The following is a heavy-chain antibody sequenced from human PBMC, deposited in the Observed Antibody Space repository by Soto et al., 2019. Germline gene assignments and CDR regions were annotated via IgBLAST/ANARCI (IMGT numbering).Heavy chain of an antibody. CDR3: ASAGHYYYYGMDV. CDR1: GFTFSSYG. D-gene: IGHD6-13*01. Sequence: GGSLRLSCAASGFTFSSYGMHWVRQAPGKGLEWVAVIWYDGSNKYYADSVKGRFTISRDNSKNTLYLQMNSLRAEDTAVYYCASAGHYYYYGMDVWGQGTTVTV. CDR2: IWYDGSNK. J-gene: IGHJ6*02. V-gene: IGHV3-33*01.